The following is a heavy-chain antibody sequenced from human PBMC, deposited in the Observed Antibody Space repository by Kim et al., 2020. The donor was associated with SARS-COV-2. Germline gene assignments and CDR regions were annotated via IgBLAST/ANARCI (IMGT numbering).Heavy chain of an antibody. Sequence: SVKVSCKASGGTFSSYAISWVRQAPGQGLEWMGRIIPILGIANYAQKFQGRVTITADKSTSTAYMELSSLRSEDTAVYYCATSPRYDFWSGYYTSSYYYGMDVWGQGTTVTVSS. CDR1: GGTFSSYA. CDR3: ATSPRYDFWSGYYTSSYYYGMDV. CDR2: IIPILGIA. J-gene: IGHJ6*02. V-gene: IGHV1-69*04. D-gene: IGHD3-3*01.